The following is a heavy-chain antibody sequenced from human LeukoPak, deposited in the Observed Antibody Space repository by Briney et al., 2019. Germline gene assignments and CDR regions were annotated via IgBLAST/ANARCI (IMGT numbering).Heavy chain of an antibody. CDR1: GGSISSSSYY. V-gene: IGHV4-39*07. CDR2: SYYSGST. D-gene: IGHD3-22*01. CDR3: ARINDSSGYYTLSLDY. Sequence: SETLSLNCTVSGGSISSSSYYWGWIRQPPGKGLEWIGSSYYSGSTYYNPSLKSRVTISVDTSKNQFSLKLSSVTAADTAVYYCARINDSSGYYTLSLDYWGQGTLVTVSS. J-gene: IGHJ4*02.